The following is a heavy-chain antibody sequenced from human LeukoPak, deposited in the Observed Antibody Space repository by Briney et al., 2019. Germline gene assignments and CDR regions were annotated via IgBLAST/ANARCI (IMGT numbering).Heavy chain of an antibody. Sequence: SETLSLTCTVSGGSISSYYWSWIRQPPGKGLEWIGYIYYSGSTNYNPSLKSRVTISVDTSKNQFSLKLSSVTAADTAVYYCAMGDGPTGLNFWGQGTLVTVSS. J-gene: IGHJ4*02. CDR3: AMGDGPTGLNF. V-gene: IGHV4-59*12. D-gene: IGHD5-24*01. CDR1: GGSISSYY. CDR2: IYYSGST.